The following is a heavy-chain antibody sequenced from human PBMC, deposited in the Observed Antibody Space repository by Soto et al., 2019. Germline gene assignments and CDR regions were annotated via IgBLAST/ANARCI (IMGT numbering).Heavy chain of an antibody. Sequence: SETLSLTCTVSGGSISGYYWIWIRQSPGKGLEWVGYIHHTGSTNYNPSLKSRVTISVDTSKNQFSLSLSSVTAADTAVYYCARDAGTGYFDYWGQGTLVTVSS. CDR2: IHHTGST. D-gene: IGHD6-13*01. V-gene: IGHV4-59*12. CDR3: ARDAGTGYFDY. J-gene: IGHJ4*02. CDR1: GGSISGYY.